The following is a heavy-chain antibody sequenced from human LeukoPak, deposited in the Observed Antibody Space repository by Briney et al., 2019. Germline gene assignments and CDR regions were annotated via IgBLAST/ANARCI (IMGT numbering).Heavy chain of an antibody. J-gene: IGHJ4*02. CDR1: GFTFSSYA. Sequence: TGRSLRLSCAASGFTFSSYAMHWVRQAPGKGLEWVAVISYDGSNKYYADSVKGRFTISRDNSKNTLYLQMNSLRAEGTAVYYCARDGAEGYCSGGSCYSLYYWGQGTLVTVSS. CDR2: ISYDGSNK. V-gene: IGHV3-30-3*01. CDR3: ARDGAEGYCSGGSCYSLYY. D-gene: IGHD2-15*01.